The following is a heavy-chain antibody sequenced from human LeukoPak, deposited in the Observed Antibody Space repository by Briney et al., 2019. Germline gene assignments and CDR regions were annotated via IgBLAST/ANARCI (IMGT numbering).Heavy chain of an antibody. Sequence: ASVKVSCKASGYTFTSHGISWVRQAPGQGLEWMGWISVYNAKTNYAQKLQGRVTMTTDTSTSTAYMELRSLRSEDTAVYYCARGIGYSSSWFQNYYYYMDVWGKGTTVTVSS. D-gene: IGHD6-13*01. V-gene: IGHV1-18*01. J-gene: IGHJ6*03. CDR2: ISVYNAKT. CDR1: GYTFTSHG. CDR3: ARGIGYSSSWFQNYYYYMDV.